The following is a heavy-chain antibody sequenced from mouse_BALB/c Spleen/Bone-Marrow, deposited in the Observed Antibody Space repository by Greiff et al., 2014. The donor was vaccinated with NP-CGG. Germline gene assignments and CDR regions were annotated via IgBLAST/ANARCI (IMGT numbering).Heavy chain of an antibody. CDR1: GYTFTSYT. D-gene: IGHD4-1*02. V-gene: IGHV1-4*01. CDR3: SRSTFAHVMDS. Sequence: QVHVKQSGAELARPGASVKMSCKASGYTFTSYTMHWVKQRPGQGLEWIGYITPNSDHTNYNQKFKDRATLAADKSSSTAYMQLSSLTSEDSAIYYCSRSTFAHVMDSWGQGTSVTVSS. CDR2: ITPNSDHT. J-gene: IGHJ4*01.